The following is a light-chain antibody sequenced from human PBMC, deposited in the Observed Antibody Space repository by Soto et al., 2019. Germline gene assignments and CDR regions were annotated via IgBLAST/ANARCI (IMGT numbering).Light chain of an antibody. V-gene: IGKV4-1*01. CDR2: WAS. CDR3: QHYCGNTWA. J-gene: IGKJ1*01. CDR1: QNILYSSNNKNY. Sequence: DIVMIQSPDSLAVSLGERATINCKSSQNILYSSNNKNYLAWYQQKPGQPQKLLIYWASTRESGVPDRFRGSGAGTDFTLSVNSLQAVDVAVYYCQHYCGNTWAFGQGTKVEI.